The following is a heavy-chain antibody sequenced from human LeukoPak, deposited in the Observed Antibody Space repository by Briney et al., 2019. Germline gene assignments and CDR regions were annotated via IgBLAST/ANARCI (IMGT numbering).Heavy chain of an antibody. D-gene: IGHD3-10*01. CDR1: GDSITTYY. CDR2: IYYSGST. J-gene: IGHJ4*02. CDR3: ASGGYGSGSYPFDY. V-gene: IGHV4-59*01. Sequence: SETLSLTCTVSGDSITTYYWNWIRQPAGKGLEWIGYIYYSGSTNYNPSLKSRVTISVDTSKNQFSLKLSSVTAADTAVYYCASGGYGSGSYPFDYWGQGTLVTVSS.